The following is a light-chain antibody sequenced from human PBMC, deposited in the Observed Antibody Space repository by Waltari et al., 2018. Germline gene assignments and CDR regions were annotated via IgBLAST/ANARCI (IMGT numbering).Light chain of an antibody. CDR1: SSNIGRNT. CDR2: IDN. CDR3: ATWDDSLNAWV. Sequence: QSVLTQPPSASGTPGQRVTMSCSGSSSNIGRNTVTWYQQLPGTAPKLLIYIDNQRPSGVPDRFSGSRSGTLASLAISGLQSEDEADYHCATWDDSLNAWVFGGGTKLTVL. V-gene: IGLV1-44*01. J-gene: IGLJ3*02.